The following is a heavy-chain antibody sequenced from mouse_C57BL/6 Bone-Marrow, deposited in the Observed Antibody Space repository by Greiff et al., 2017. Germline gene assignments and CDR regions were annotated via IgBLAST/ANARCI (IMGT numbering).Heavy chain of an antibody. D-gene: IGHD1-1*01. CDR2: FYPGSGSI. V-gene: IGHV1-62-2*01. CDR3: ARHEDRFGVYYYGSSYVGYAMDY. Sequence: QVQLQQSGAELVKPGASVKLSCKASGYTFTEYTIHWVKQRSGQGLEWIGWFYPGSGSIKYNEKFKDKATLTADKSSSTVYMELSRLTSEDSAVYFCARHEDRFGVYYYGSSYVGYAMDYGGQGTSVTVSS. CDR1: GYTFTEYT. J-gene: IGHJ4*01.